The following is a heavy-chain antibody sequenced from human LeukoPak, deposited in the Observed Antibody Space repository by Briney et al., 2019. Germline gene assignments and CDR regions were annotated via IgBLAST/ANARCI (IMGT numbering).Heavy chain of an antibody. CDR3: ARDNEGDIVVVPAARDAFDI. CDR1: GYTFTSYD. Sequence: ASVKVSCKASGYTFTSYDINWARQAAGQGLEWMGWMNPNSGNTGYAQKFQGRVTMTRDTSISTAYMELSRLRSDDTAVYYCARDNEGDIVVVPAARDAFDIWGQGTMVTVSS. V-gene: IGHV1-8*01. D-gene: IGHD2-2*01. CDR2: MNPNSGNT. J-gene: IGHJ3*02.